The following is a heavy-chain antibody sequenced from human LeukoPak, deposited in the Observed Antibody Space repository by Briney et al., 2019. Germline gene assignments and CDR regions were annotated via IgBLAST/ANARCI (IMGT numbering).Heavy chain of an antibody. J-gene: IGHJ4*02. V-gene: IGHV3-7*01. D-gene: IGHD4-23*01. CDR2: IKQDGSEK. CDR1: GFTFTSYW. Sequence: GGSLRLSCAASGFTFTSYWMIWVRQAPGKGLEWVANIKQDGSEKYYVDSVKGRFTISRDNAKNSLYLQMNSLRAEDTAVYYCARDSDCGGKNFDYWGLGTLVTVSS. CDR3: ARDSDCGGKNFDY.